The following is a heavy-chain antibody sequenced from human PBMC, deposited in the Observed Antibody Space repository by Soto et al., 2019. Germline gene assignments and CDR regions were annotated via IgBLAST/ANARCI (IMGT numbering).Heavy chain of an antibody. CDR1: GGSFSGYY. CDR3: ARSEAHYYDSSGYGWFDP. J-gene: IGHJ5*02. CDR2: INHSGST. V-gene: IGHV4-34*01. D-gene: IGHD3-22*01. Sequence: PSETLSLTCAVYGGSFSGYYWSWIRQPPGKGLEWIGEINHSGSTNYNPSLKGRVTISVDTSKNQFSLKLSSVTAADTAVYYCARSEAHYYDSSGYGWFDPWGQGTLVTVSS.